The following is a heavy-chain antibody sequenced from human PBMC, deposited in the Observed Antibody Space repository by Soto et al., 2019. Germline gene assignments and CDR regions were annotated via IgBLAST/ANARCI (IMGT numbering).Heavy chain of an antibody. Sequence: RGESLKISCKGSGYSFTSYWISWVRQMPGKGLEWMGRIDPSDSYTNYSPSFQGHVTISADKSISTAYLQWSSLKASDTAMYYCARHLGQSPTLLILPYWGQGTLVTVSS. CDR2: IDPSDSYT. D-gene: IGHD2-21*01. V-gene: IGHV5-10-1*01. J-gene: IGHJ4*02. CDR3: ARHLGQSPTLLILPY. CDR1: GYSFTSYW.